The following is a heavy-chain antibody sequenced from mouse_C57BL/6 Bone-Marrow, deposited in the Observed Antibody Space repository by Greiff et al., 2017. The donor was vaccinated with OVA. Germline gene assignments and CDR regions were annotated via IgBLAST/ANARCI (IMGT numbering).Heavy chain of an antibody. V-gene: IGHV1-39*01. J-gene: IGHJ2*01. Sequence: EVQLVESGPELVQPGASVKISCKASGYSFTDYNMNWVNQSNGKSLEWIGVINPNSGTSSYDQKFKGKATLTVDQSSSTAYMQLNSLTSEDSAVYYCALGGYFDYWGQGTTLTVSS. D-gene: IGHD4-1*01. CDR2: INPNSGTS. CDR3: ALGGYFDY. CDR1: GYSFTDYN.